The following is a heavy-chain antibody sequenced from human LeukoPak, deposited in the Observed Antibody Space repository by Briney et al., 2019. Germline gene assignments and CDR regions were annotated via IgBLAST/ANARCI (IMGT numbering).Heavy chain of an antibody. J-gene: IGHJ4*02. V-gene: IGHV4-39*07. Sequence: SETLSLTCTVSGGSISSSSYYWGWIRQPPGKGLEWIGSIYYSGSTYYNPSLKSRVTISVDTSKNQFSLKLSSVTAADTAVYYCARAAMSYYFDYWGQGTLVTVSS. CDR3: ARAAMSYYFDY. CDR1: GGSISSSSYY. D-gene: IGHD5/OR15-5a*01. CDR2: IYYSGST.